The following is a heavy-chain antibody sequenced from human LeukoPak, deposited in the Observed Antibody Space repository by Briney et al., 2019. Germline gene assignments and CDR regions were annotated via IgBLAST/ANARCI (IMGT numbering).Heavy chain of an antibody. V-gene: IGHV3-23*01. CDR2: ISTGGST. J-gene: IGHJ2*01. CDR3: AKDLGVSGWYFDL. Sequence: GGSLRLSCAASGFTFSTYAMNWVRQAPGKGLEWVSTISTGGSTYYADSVKGRFTISRDSSKNTLYLQMNSLRAEDTAIYYCAKDLGVSGWYFDLWGRGTLVTVSS. CDR1: GFTFSTYA. D-gene: IGHD3-16*01.